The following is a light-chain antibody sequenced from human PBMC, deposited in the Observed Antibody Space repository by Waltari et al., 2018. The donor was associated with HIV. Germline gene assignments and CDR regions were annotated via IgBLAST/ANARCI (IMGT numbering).Light chain of an antibody. Sequence: DIVMTQSPNSLAVSLGATATIHCQSSQSVLYSSNNKNYLAWYQQKPGPPPKLLIYWASTRKSGFPDRFSGSGSETHFTLTISSLQPEDVAVYYCQQYVRKRTFGHGTRLEI. CDR2: WAS. CDR1: QSVLYSSNNKNY. J-gene: IGKJ2*01. V-gene: IGKV4-1*01. CDR3: QQYVRKRT.